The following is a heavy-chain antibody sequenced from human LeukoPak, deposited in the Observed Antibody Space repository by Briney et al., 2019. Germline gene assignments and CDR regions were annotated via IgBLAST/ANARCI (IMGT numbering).Heavy chain of an antibody. D-gene: IGHD3-10*01. CDR2: IKTKSEGGTT. CDR1: GFTFSSVW. V-gene: IGHV3-15*01. J-gene: IGHJ6*02. CDR3: TSDLWFGEFPYYYGINV. Sequence: PGGSLRLSCAGSGFTFSSVWVSWVRQAPGKGLEWIGRIKTKSEGGTTDYAAPVKGRFTISRDDSKRTLYLQMNSLKTEDSAVYYCTSDLWFGEFPYYYGINVWGQGTTVTVSS.